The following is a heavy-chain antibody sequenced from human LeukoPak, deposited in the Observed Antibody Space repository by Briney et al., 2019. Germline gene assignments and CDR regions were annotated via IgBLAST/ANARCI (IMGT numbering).Heavy chain of an antibody. D-gene: IGHD5-18*01. V-gene: IGHV3-23*01. Sequence: PGGSLRLSCAASGFTFSSYEMNWVRQAPGKGLEWVSSISTSDGTTYYADSVKGRFTISRDNSKNTLYLQMNSLRAEDAAIYYCAKGRTGFSYGYGIDYWGRGTLVTVSS. CDR1: GFTFSSYE. CDR2: ISTSDGTT. J-gene: IGHJ4*02. CDR3: AKGRTGFSYGYGIDY.